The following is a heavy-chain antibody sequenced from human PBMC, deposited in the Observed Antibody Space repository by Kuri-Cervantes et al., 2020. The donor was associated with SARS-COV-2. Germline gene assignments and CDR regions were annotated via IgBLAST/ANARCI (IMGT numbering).Heavy chain of an antibody. D-gene: IGHD5-12*01. V-gene: IGHV3-9*01. CDR1: GFTFDDYA. CDR3: AKDRDSGYGLNFDY. CDR2: ISWNSGSI. Sequence: SLKISCAASGFTFDDYAVHWVRQAPGKGLEWVSGISWNSGSIGYADSVKGRFTISRDNAKNSLYLQMNSLRAEDTALYYCAKDRDSGYGLNFDYWGQGTLVTVSS. J-gene: IGHJ4*02.